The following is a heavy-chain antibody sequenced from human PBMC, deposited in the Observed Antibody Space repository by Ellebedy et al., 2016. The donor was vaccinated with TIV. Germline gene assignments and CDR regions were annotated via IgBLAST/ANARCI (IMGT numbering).Heavy chain of an antibody. J-gene: IGHJ4*02. CDR3: ARERSEYGDDYFDY. V-gene: IGHV1-18*01. Sequence: AASVKVSCKSSGYTFIDYGITWVRQAPGQGLDWMGWVSAYRGNTNYAENVQGRVTMTTDTSTDTAYMELSSLRSEDTAVYYCARERSEYGDDYFDYWGQGTLVTVSS. CDR1: GYTFIDYG. D-gene: IGHD4-17*01. CDR2: VSAYRGNT.